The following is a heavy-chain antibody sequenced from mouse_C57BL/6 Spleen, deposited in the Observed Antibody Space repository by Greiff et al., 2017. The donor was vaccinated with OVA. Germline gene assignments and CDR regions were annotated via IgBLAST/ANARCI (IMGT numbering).Heavy chain of an antibody. Sequence: QVQLQQPGAELVKPGASVKMSCKASGYTFTSYWITWVKQRPGQGLEWIGDIYPGSGSTNYNEKFKGKATLTVDTSSSTAYMQLSSLTSEDSAVYYCARARTLDSLYNFDYWGQGTTLTVSS. CDR1: GYTFTSYW. V-gene: IGHV1-55*01. CDR3: ARARTLDSLYNFDY. J-gene: IGHJ2*01. D-gene: IGHD2-12*01. CDR2: IYPGSGST.